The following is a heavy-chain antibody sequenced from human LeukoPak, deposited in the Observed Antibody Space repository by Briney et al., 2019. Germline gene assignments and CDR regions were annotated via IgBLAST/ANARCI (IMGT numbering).Heavy chain of an antibody. D-gene: IGHD1-26*01. CDR3: ARDSGSYYNDY. CDR2: INSDGSST. V-gene: IGHV3-74*01. J-gene: IGHJ4*02. Sequence: GGSLRLSCAASGFTFSSYWMHWVRQAPGKGLVWVSRINSDGSSTSYADSVKGRFTISRGNAKNTLYLQMNSLRAEDTAVYYCARDSGSYYNDYWGQGTLVTVSS. CDR1: GFTFSSYW.